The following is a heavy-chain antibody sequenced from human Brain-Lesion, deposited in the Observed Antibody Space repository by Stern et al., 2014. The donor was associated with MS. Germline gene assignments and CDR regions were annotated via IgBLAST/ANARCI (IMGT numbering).Heavy chain of an antibody. CDR1: GGSIGRSSYY. CDR2: IFYTGST. D-gene: IGHD6-19*01. J-gene: IGHJ4*02. CDR3: ARGAGVFDS. V-gene: IGHV4-39*02. Sequence: VQLVESGPGLVKPSETLSLTCTVSGGSIGRSSYYWGWIRQPPGKGLEWIGNIFYTGSTFYDPSLKSRVTISADTSNTPFSLRLTSVPAADTAVYYCARGAGVFDSWGQGTLVTVSP.